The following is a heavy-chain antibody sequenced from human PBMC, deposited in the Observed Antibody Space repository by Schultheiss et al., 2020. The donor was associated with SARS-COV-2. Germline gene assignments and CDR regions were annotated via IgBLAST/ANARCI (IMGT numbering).Heavy chain of an antibody. CDR3: ARGGRGYGYYYYYAMDV. V-gene: IGHV4-59*08. D-gene: IGHD5-18*01. CDR1: GGSISSYY. J-gene: IGHJ6*02. CDR2: IYYSGST. Sequence: SETLSLTCTVSGGSISSYYWSWIRQPPGKGLEWIGYIYYSGSTYYNPSLKSRVTISVDTSKNQFSLKLSSVTAADTAVYYCARGGRGYGYYYYYAMDVWGQGTTVTVSS.